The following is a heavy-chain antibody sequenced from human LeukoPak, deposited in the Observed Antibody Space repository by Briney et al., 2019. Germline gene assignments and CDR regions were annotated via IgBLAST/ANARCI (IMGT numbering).Heavy chain of an antibody. D-gene: IGHD3-16*02. J-gene: IGHJ4*02. CDR3: ARRMITFGGVIVYDY. CDR2: IYHSGST. Sequence: SETLSLTCAVSGYSISSGYYWGWIRQPPGKGLEWIGSIYHSGSTYYNPSLKSRVTISVDTSKNQFSLKRSSVTAADTAVYYCARRMITFGGVIVYDYWGQGTLVTVSS. CDR1: GYSISSGYY. V-gene: IGHV4-38-2*01.